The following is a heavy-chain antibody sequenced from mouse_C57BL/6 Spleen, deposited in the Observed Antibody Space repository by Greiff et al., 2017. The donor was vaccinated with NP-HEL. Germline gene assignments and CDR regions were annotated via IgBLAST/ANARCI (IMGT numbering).Heavy chain of an antibody. Sequence: EVQLQQSGPELVKPGASVKISCKASGYTFTDYYMNWVKQSHGKSLEWIGDINPNNGGTSYNQKFKGKATLTVDKSSSTAYMELRSLTSEDSAVYYCATRWYLYYYAMDYWGQGTSVTVSS. D-gene: IGHD1-1*02. CDR1: GYTFTDYY. V-gene: IGHV1-26*01. J-gene: IGHJ4*01. CDR3: ATRWYLYYYAMDY. CDR2: INPNNGGT.